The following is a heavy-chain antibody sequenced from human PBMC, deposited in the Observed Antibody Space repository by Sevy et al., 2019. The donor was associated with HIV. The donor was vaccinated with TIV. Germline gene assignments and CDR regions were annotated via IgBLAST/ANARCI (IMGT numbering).Heavy chain of an antibody. D-gene: IGHD3-22*01. V-gene: IGHV3-33*01. CDR3: VRGADYYDRGGANCDS. Sequence: GGSLRLSCAASGFSFSKYGMHWVRQAPGKGLEWVALIWYDGSSEDYADSVKGRFTISRDNSNNTLYLQVNSLRAEDTAVYYCVRGADYYDRGGANCDSWGQGTLVTVSS. CDR1: GFSFSKYG. J-gene: IGHJ4*02. CDR2: IWYDGSSE.